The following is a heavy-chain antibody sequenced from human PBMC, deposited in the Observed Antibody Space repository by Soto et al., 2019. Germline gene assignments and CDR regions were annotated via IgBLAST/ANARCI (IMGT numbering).Heavy chain of an antibody. CDR1: GGTFSNYV. V-gene: IGHV1-69*06. CDR3: ARDMTRTVVPYFDF. D-gene: IGHD1-7*01. CDR2: IIPISGAA. Sequence: SVKVSCKASGGTFSNYVVDWVRQAPGQGLEWMGRIIPISGAANYAQKFQGRVTITADKSASTSYMELSSLRSEDTAVYYCARDMTRTVVPYFDFWGQGTLVTVSS. J-gene: IGHJ4*02.